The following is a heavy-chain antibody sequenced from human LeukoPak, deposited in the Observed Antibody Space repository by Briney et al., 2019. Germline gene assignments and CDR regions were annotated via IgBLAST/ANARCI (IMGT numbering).Heavy chain of an antibody. D-gene: IGHD5-18*01. CDR3: ATYPGPTIQGSFDY. CDR2: IDPSSGNT. V-gene: IGHV1-69*10. Sequence: SVKVSCKASGGTFSSYAISWVRQAPGQGLEWMGAIDPSSGNTQFAPKFEGRVTVTTDTSTSTVYMEMSSLRSDDTAMYYCATYPGPTIQGSFDYWGQGTLVTVSS. CDR1: GGTFSSYA. J-gene: IGHJ4*02.